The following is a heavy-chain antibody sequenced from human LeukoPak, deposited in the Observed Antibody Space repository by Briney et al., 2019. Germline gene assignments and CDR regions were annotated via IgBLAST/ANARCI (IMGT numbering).Heavy chain of an antibody. V-gene: IGHV1-46*01. CDR1: GYTFTNYY. CDR3: AGGTTNTKGAFDM. Sequence: ASVRVSCKASGYTFTNYYIHWVRQAPGQGLEWMGIINPSGSSTSYAQKFQGRVTMTRDTSTSTVYMELSSLRSEDTAVYYCAGGTTNTKGAFDMWGQGTMVTVSS. CDR2: INPSGSST. D-gene: IGHD2-8*01. J-gene: IGHJ3*02.